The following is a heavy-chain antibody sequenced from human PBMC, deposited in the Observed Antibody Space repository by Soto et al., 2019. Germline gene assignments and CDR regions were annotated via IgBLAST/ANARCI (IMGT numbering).Heavy chain of an antibody. CDR3: ARIEGAGLYYYYYVMDV. CDR1: GFTFRSYA. J-gene: IGHJ6*02. CDR2: ISYDGSNE. Sequence: QVQLVESGGGVVQPGRSLRLSCVASGFTFRSYAVHWVRQAPGKGLEWVAIISYDGSNEYYADSVKGRFTISRDNSKNPLYLQMSRLRPEDTAVYYCARIEGAGLYYYYYVMDVWGQGTTVTVSS. V-gene: IGHV3-30*04.